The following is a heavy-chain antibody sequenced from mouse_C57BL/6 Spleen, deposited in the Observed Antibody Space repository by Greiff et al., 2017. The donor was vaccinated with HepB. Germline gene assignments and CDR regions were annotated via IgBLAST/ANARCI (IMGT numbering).Heavy chain of an antibody. CDR2: IDPENGDT. D-gene: IGHD1-1*01. CDR1: GFNIKDDY. Sequence: EVKLMESGAELVRPGASVKLSCTASGFNIKDDYMHWVKQRPEQGLEWIGWIDPENGDTEYASKFQGKATITADTSSNTAYLQLSSLTSEDTAVYYCTRGVVVPYAMDYWGQGTSVTVSS. CDR3: TRGVVVPYAMDY. J-gene: IGHJ4*01. V-gene: IGHV14-4*01.